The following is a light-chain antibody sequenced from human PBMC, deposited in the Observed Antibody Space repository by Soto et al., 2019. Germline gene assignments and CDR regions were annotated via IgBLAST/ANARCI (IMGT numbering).Light chain of an antibody. J-gene: IGKJ4*01. CDR3: QQYGTLPLT. CDR2: DAS. CDR1: QGVNSTH. Sequence: EVVLAQSPVTLSFSPGAAATLSCRASQGVNSTHFAWYLQKPGQAPKFLIYDASYRATGVPDWLSGSGSGTDFTLTITKLEPEDFAVFYCQQYGTLPLTFDGGTKVDIK. V-gene: IGKV3-20*01.